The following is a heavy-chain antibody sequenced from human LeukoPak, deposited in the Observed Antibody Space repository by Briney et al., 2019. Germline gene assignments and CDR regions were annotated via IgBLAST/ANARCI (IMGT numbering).Heavy chain of an antibody. Sequence: HPGGSLRLSCAASGFSFSSYAMSWVRQAPGKGLEWVSAISGSGGSTYYADSVKGRFTISRDNSKNTLYLQMNSLRAEDTAVYYCAKWAIVVVPAAKAVDYWGQGTLVTVSS. D-gene: IGHD2-2*01. V-gene: IGHV3-23*01. CDR2: ISGSGGST. CDR1: GFSFSSYA. J-gene: IGHJ4*02. CDR3: AKWAIVVVPAAKAVDY.